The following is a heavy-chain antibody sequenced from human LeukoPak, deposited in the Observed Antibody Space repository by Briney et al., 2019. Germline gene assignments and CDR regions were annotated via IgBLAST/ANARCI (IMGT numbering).Heavy chain of an antibody. V-gene: IGHV3-23*01. CDR1: GLAFHDYA. CDR2: IVGDSSKT. Sequence: PGRSLRLSCAISGLAFHDYAMTCVRQAPGKGLEWASAIVGDSSKTYYADSVKGRFTISRDNSNYMLFLHMNNLRAEDTAIYYCAKQPYNYYYLDVWGKGTTVTVSS. CDR3: AKQPYNYYYLDV. D-gene: IGHD2-21*01. J-gene: IGHJ6*03.